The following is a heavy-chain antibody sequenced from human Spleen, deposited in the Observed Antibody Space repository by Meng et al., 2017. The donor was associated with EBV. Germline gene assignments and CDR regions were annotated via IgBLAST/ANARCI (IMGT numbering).Heavy chain of an antibody. D-gene: IGHD1-26*01. V-gene: IGHV4-34*01. CDR1: GVFINYYY. Sequence: QGQRQESGTGLVNPSDSLLLTVPGSGVFINYYYWSCIRQAPGKGLEWIGEIKQSGSIYYNPSLMGRVTISGDTSRNQFSLKLISVTAADTAVYYCARGPYYEWGQGTLVTVAS. J-gene: IGHJ4*02. CDR3: ARGPYYE. CDR2: IKQSGSI.